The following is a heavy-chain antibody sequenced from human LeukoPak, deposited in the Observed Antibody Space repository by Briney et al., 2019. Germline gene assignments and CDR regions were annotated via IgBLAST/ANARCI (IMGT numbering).Heavy chain of an antibody. CDR3: ARHPELYFFYY. CDR1: GASISSYC. J-gene: IGHJ4*02. V-gene: IGHV4-59*08. D-gene: IGHD3-10*01. Sequence: SETLSFTCTVSGASISSYCWSWIRQPPGKGLEWIGYISYSGSTNYNPSLKSRVTISADTSKNQVSLTLSSVTAADTAVYYCARHPELYFFYYWGQGTLVTVSS. CDR2: ISYSGST.